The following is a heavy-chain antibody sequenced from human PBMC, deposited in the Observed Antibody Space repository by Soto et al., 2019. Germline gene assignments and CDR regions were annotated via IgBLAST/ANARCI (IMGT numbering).Heavy chain of an antibody. V-gene: IGHV3-7*04. J-gene: IGHJ4*02. CDR1: GFTFSSYR. CDR2: IKQDGSQQ. CDR3: ARDVSGGQGALGY. D-gene: IGHD7-27*01. Sequence: EVQLVESGGDLVQPGGSLRLSCAASGFTFSSYRMTWVRQAPGKGLEWVANIKQDGSQQYYMESVKGRFSISRDNANNSLYLQMHYLRADDTAVYYCARDVSGGQGALGYWGQGTLVTVSS.